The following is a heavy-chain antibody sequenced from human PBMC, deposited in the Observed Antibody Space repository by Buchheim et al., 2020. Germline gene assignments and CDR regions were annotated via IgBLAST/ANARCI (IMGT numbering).Heavy chain of an antibody. D-gene: IGHD2-15*01. CDR1: GFTFDDYG. V-gene: IGHV3-20*04. CDR2: INWNGDST. CDR3: ARAPFCSGGSCYIDY. J-gene: IGHJ4*02. Sequence: EVQLVDSGGGVVRPGESLRLSCAASGFTFDDYGMSWVRQAPGKGLEWVSGINWNGDSTGYADSVKGRFTIARDNAKNYLYLPMNSLRVEDTALYYCARAPFCSGGSCYIDYWGQGTL.